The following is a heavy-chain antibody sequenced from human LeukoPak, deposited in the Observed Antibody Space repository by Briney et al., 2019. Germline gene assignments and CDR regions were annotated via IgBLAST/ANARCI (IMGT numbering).Heavy chain of an antibody. V-gene: IGHV5-51*01. D-gene: IGHD3-22*01. Sequence: GESLKISCRSSGYSFINYYIGWVRQVPGKGLEWMGVIYPGGPDTTYSPSFRGQVVFSADRSTTTVYLQLTNLQASDTAIYYCARQYSSGWFRHFDYWGQGTLIAVSS. CDR2: IYPGGPDT. CDR3: ARQYSSGWFRHFDY. J-gene: IGHJ4*01. CDR1: GYSFINYY.